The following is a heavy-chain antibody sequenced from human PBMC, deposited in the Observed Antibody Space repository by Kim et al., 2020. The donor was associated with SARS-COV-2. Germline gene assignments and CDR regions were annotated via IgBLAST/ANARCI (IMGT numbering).Heavy chain of an antibody. J-gene: IGHJ4*02. CDR3: ARDTRFRYCSGGSCPPSPFDY. V-gene: IGHV1-18*04. D-gene: IGHD2-15*01. CDR2: ISAYNGNT. Sequence: ASVKVSCKASGYTFTSYGISWVRQAPGQGLEWMGWISAYNGNTNYAQKLQGRVTMTTDTSTSTAYMELRSLRSDDTAVYYCARDTRFRYCSGGSCPPSPFDYWGQGTLVTVSS. CDR1: GYTFTSYG.